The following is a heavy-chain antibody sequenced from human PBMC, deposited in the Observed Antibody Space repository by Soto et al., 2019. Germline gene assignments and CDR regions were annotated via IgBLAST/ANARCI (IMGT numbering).Heavy chain of an antibody. D-gene: IGHD3-10*01. CDR3: VRDRTTYGSPHFYY. CDR1: GFMFSSYR. CDR2: INSGGTYR. J-gene: IGHJ4*02. V-gene: IGHV3-21*06. Sequence: EVQLVESGGGLVKWGGSLTLSCAASGFMFSSYRMNWVRQAPGKGLEWVSSINSGGTYRYYADSVQGRFTISRNNARNSFYLQMNSLGVADTAVYYCVRDRTTYGSPHFYYWGQGTLVTV.